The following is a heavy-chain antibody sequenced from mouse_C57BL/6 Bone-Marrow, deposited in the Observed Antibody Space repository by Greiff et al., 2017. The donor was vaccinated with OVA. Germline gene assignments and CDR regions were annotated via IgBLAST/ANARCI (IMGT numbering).Heavy chain of an antibody. CDR1: GFNIKDDY. J-gene: IGHJ4*01. Sequence: VQLQQSGAELVRPGASVKLSCTASGFNIKDDYMHWVKQRPEQGLEWIGWIDPANGDTKYASKFQGKATITADTSSNTAYLQLSSLTSEDPAVYYCNRHCGNYYAMDYWGQGTSVTVSS. V-gene: IGHV14-4*01. CDR2: IDPANGDT. D-gene: IGHD1-1*02. CDR3: NRHCGNYYAMDY.